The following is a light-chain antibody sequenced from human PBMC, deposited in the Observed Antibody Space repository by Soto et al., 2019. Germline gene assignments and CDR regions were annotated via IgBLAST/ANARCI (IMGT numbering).Light chain of an antibody. CDR3: QLSHSTPLM. CDR1: QDISNY. V-gene: IGKV1-39*01. CDR2: DAS. Sequence: DIQMTQSPSSLSASVGDRVTITCQASQDISNYLNWYQQKPGKAPKLLIYDASNLETGVPSRFSGGGSGTDFTLTISSLQPEDCATYYCQLSHSTPLMFGQGTKVEIK. J-gene: IGKJ1*01.